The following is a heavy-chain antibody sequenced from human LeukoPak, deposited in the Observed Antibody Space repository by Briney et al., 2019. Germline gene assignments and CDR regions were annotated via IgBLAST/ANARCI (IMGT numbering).Heavy chain of an antibody. V-gene: IGHV1-69*04. CDR1: GGTFSSYA. CDR3: ARDRKPYYYGSGSHWFDY. J-gene: IGHJ4*02. Sequence: GASVKVSCKASGGTFSSYAISWVRQAPGQGPEWMGRIIPILGIANYAQKFQGRVTITADKSTSTAYMEPSSLRSEDTAVYYCARDRKPYYYGSGSHWFDYWGQGTLVTVSS. CDR2: IIPILGIA. D-gene: IGHD3-10*01.